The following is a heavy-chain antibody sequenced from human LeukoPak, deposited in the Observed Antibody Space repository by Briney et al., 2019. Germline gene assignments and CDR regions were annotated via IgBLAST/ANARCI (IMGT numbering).Heavy chain of an antibody. D-gene: IGHD4-23*01. Sequence: SETLSLTCTVSGGSISSTSYYWGWIRQPPGKGLEWIGSIYYSGNIYYNPSLKSRVTMSVDTSKNQFSLKLSSVTAADTAVYYCARPYGGNSNFDYWGQGALVTVSS. CDR1: GGSISSTSYY. V-gene: IGHV4-39*01. CDR2: IYYSGNI. J-gene: IGHJ4*02. CDR3: ARPYGGNSNFDY.